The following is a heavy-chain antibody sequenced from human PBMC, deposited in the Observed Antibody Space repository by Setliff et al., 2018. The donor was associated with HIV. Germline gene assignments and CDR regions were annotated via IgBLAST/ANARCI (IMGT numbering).Heavy chain of an antibody. CDR3: AKSLLVAGNDY. CDR1: GFTFSSYS. CDR2: ISIGGEIM. Sequence: PGGSLRLSCAASGFTFSSYSMNWVRQAPGKGLEWVAAISIGGEIMFYADSVKGRFTISRDNPKNTLYLQMISVRADDTAVYYCAKSLLVAGNDYWGQGTLVTVSS. J-gene: IGHJ4*02. D-gene: IGHD2-8*02. V-gene: IGHV3-23*01.